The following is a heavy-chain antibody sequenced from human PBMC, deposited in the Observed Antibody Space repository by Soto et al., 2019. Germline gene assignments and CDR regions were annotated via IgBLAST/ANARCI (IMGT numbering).Heavy chain of an antibody. J-gene: IGHJ4*02. D-gene: IGHD3-10*01. CDR1: GFTFSSYA. V-gene: IGHV3-23*01. CDR2: ISGSGGST. CDR3: AKTRAITMVRGVIRAFDY. Sequence: GGSLRLSCAASGFTFSSYAMSWVRQAPGKGLEWVSAISGSGGSTYYAGSVKGRFTISRDNSKNTLYLQMNSLRAEDTAVYYCAKTRAITMVRGVIRAFDYWGQGT.